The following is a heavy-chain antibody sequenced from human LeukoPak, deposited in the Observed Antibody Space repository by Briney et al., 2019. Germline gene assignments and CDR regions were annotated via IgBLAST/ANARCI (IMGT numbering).Heavy chain of an antibody. CDR2: IYHSGST. CDR3: ARQLDHYDNIYYFDY. J-gene: IGHJ4*02. D-gene: IGHD3-16*01. Sequence: PSGTLSLTCAVSGASISSNNWWSWVRQPPGKGLEWIGSIYHSGSTYYNPSLKSRVTISVDTSKNQFSLRLTSVTAADTAVYYCARQLDHYDNIYYFDYWGQGTLVTVSS. CDR1: GASISSNNW. V-gene: IGHV4-4*02.